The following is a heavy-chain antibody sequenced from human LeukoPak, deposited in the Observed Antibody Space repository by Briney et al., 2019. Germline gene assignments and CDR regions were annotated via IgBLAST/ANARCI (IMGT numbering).Heavy chain of an antibody. CDR2: IYSGGST. D-gene: IGHD4-17*01. V-gene: IGHV3-53*01. Sequence: GGSLRLSCAASGFTLSSNYMSWVRQAPGKGLEWVSVIYSGGSTYYADSVKGRFTISRENSKNTLYLQMNSLRAEDTAVYYCARGNGDYVLDYWGQGTLVTVSS. CDR1: GFTLSSNY. CDR3: ARGNGDYVLDY. J-gene: IGHJ4*02.